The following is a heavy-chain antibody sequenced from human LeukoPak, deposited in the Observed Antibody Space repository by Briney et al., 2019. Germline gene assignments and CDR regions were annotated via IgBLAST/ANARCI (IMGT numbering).Heavy chain of an antibody. CDR1: AFTMSSYE. CDR3: AKTPLGGYVTPFDY. Sequence: PGGSLRLSCSASAFTMSSYEMNWVRQAPGKGLEWVSYISSGGSAIYYADSVKGRFTISRDNAKNSPYLQMNSLRAEDTAVYYCAKTPLGGYVTPFDYWGQGTLVTVSS. D-gene: IGHD5-12*01. J-gene: IGHJ4*02. CDR2: ISSGGSAI. V-gene: IGHV3-48*03.